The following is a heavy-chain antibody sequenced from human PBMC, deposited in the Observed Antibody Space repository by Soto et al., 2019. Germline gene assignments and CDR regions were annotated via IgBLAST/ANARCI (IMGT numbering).Heavy chain of an antibody. Sequence: SETLSLTCAVYGGSFSGYYWSWIRQPPGKGLEWIGEINHSGSTNYKPSLKSRVTISVDTSKNQFSLKLSSVTAADTAVYYCARGRLGYILTSNYYYYGMDVWGQGTTVTVSS. J-gene: IGHJ6*02. V-gene: IGHV4-34*01. CDR3: ARGRLGYILTSNYYYYGMDV. CDR1: GGSFSGYY. CDR2: INHSGST. D-gene: IGHD5-12*01.